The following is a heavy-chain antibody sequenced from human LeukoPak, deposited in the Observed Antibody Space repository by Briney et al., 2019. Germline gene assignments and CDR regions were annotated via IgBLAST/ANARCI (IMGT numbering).Heavy chain of an antibody. V-gene: IGHV3-20*04. CDR3: AREGTRVYYYMDV. D-gene: IGHD1-1*01. CDR2: INWNGGST. J-gene: IGHJ6*03. CDR1: GFTFDDYG. Sequence: GGSLRLSCAASGFTFDDYGMSWVRQAPGKRLEWVAGINWNGGSTVYADSVKGRFTISRDNAKNSLYLQMNSLRAEGTALYYCAREGTRVYYYMDVWGKGTTVTVSS.